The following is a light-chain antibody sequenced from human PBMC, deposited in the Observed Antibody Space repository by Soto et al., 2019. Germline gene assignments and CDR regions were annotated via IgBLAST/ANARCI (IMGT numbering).Light chain of an antibody. J-gene: IGKJ2*01. CDR1: QSVLYSSNNKNY. CDR2: WAS. CDR3: QQYCTAPRT. Sequence: DIVMTQSPDSLAVSLGERATINCKSSQSVLYSSNNKNYLAWYQQKPGQPPKLLIYWASTRESGVPDRFSGSGSGTDFTLTINNLQAEDVAVYFCQQYCTAPRTFGQGTKLEI. V-gene: IGKV4-1*01.